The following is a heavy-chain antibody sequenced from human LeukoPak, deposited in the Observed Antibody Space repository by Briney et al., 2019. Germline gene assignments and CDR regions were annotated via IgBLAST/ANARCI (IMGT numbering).Heavy chain of an antibody. Sequence: GTSLRLSCAFTFSTYSIHWVRQAPGKGLEWMAVVSYDGRTTFYTDSVRGRFTISRDNANNFLYLQMNSLRAEDTAVYYCAKDKNWNVCDYWGRGTLVTVSS. V-gene: IGHV3-30-3*02. CDR1: TFSTYS. CDR2: VSYDGRTT. D-gene: IGHD1-1*01. J-gene: IGHJ4*02. CDR3: AKDKNWNVCDY.